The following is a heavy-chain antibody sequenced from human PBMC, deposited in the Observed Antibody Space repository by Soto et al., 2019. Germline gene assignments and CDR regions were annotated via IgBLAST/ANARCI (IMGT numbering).Heavy chain of an antibody. J-gene: IGHJ6*02. CDR3: ARWSGYGSGSSYYYYYGMDV. CDR1: GGSISSSNW. Sequence: QVQLQESGPGLVKPSGTLSLTCAVSGGSISSSNWWSWVRQPPGKGLEWIGEIYHSGSTNYNPSLKSRVTISVDKSKNQFSLKLSSVTAADTAVYYCARWSGYGSGSSYYYYYGMDVWGRGTTVIVSS. D-gene: IGHD3-10*01. V-gene: IGHV4-4*02. CDR2: IYHSGST.